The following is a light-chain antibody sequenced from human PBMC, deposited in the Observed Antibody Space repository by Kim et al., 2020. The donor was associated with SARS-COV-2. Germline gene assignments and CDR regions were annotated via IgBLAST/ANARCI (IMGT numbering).Light chain of an antibody. V-gene: IGKV3-20*01. J-gene: IGKJ4*01. CDR2: GAS. Sequence: ENVLAQSPGTLSLSPGDRATLSCRASQSVGTKLAWYQQKPGQAPRLLIYGASSRATGIPGRFSGSGSGTDFTLTVSRLEPEDFAVYYCQQYSHSLTFGGGTKVDIK. CDR1: QSVGTK. CDR3: QQYSHSLT.